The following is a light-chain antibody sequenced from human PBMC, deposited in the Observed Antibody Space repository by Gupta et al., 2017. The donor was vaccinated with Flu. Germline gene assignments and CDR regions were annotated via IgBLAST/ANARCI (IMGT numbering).Light chain of an antibody. J-gene: IGLJ3*02. CDR1: SSNVGNYNL. CDR2: DVA. CDR3: CSYSGSTTWL. V-gene: IGLV2-23*02. Sequence: ITIACTGTSSNVGNYNLVSWYQQRPGKAPKLIIYDVAKRPSGVSYRFSGSRSGNTASLTISGLQAEDEADYYCCSYSGSTTWLFGGGTKLTVL.